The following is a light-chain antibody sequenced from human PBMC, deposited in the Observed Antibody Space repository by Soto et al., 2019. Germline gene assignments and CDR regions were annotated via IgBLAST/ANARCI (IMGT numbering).Light chain of an antibody. CDR2: GAS. CDR3: QQYNNWTPWT. CDR1: QSVSSN. V-gene: IGKV3-15*01. J-gene: IGKJ1*01. Sequence: EIVMTQSPATLSVSPGERATLSCRASQSVSSNLAWYQQKPGQAPRLLIYGASTRATGIPARFSGSGSGTEFTLNISSMQCEDFAVYYCQQYNNWTPWTFGQGTKVEIK.